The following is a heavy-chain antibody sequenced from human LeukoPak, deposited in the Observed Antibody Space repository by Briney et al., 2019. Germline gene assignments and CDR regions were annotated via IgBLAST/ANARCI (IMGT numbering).Heavy chain of an antibody. CDR1: GGSISSGGYY. J-gene: IGHJ3*02. CDR2: IYYSGST. D-gene: IGHD6-19*01. V-gene: IGHV4-31*03. Sequence: SETLSLTCTVSGGSISSGGYYWSWIRQHPGKGLEWIGYIYYSGSTYYNPSLKSRVTISVDTSKNRFSLKLSSVTAADTAVYYCARKDSSGWYALEDAFDIWGQGTMVTVSS. CDR3: ARKDSSGWYALEDAFDI.